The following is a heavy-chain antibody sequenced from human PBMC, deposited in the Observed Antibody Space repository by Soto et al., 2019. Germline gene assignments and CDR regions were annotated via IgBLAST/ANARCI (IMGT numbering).Heavy chain of an antibody. D-gene: IGHD3-3*01. CDR2: IVVGSGNT. Sequence: SVKVSCKASGFTFTSSAVQWVRQARGQRLEWIGWIVVGSGNTNYAQKFQERVTITRDMSTSTAYMELSSLRSEDTAVYYCAADVNDFWSGYYTQFDYWGQGTLVTVSS. CDR3: AADVNDFWSGYYTQFDY. CDR1: GFTFTSSA. V-gene: IGHV1-58*01. J-gene: IGHJ4*02.